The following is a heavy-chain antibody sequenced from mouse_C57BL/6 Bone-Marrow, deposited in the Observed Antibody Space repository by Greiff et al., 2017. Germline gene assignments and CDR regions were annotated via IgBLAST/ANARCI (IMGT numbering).Heavy chain of an antibody. V-gene: IGHV14-4*01. CDR1: GFNIKDDY. CDR3: IIYYGSNWYFYV. Sequence: VQLQQSGAELVRPGASVKLSCTASGFNIKDDYMHWVKQRPEQGLEWIGWIVPENGDTEYAPKFQGKDTITAATSSNPAYLQLSSLTSEDPAVYYCIIYYGSNWYFYVWGTGTTVTVAS. J-gene: IGHJ1*03. CDR2: IVPENGDT. D-gene: IGHD1-1*01.